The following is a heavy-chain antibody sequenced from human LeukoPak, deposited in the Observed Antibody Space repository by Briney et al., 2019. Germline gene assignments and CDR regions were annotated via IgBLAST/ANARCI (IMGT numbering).Heavy chain of an antibody. V-gene: IGHV3-66*02. CDR2: XXSGGST. D-gene: IGHD6-6*01. CDR3: ATLYQLLPTFESIAARGFDY. J-gene: IGHJ4*02. Sequence: SXXXSGGSTYYADSVKGRFTISRDNSKNTLYLQMNSLRAEDTAVYYCATLYQLLPTFESIAARGFDYWGQGTLVTVSS.